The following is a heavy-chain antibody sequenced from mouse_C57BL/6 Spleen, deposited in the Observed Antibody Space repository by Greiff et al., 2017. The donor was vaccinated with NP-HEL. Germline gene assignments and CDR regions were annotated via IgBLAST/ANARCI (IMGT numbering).Heavy chain of an antibody. V-gene: IGHV5-4*01. J-gene: IGHJ2*01. Sequence: EVNVVESGGGLVKPGGSLKLSCAASGFTFSSYAMSWVRQTPEKRLEWVATISDGGSYTYYPDNVKGRFTISRDNAKNNLYLQMSHLKSEDTAMYYCARERGANWDPFDYWGQGTTLTVSS. CDR2: ISDGGSYT. D-gene: IGHD4-1*01. CDR1: GFTFSSYA. CDR3: ARERGANWDPFDY.